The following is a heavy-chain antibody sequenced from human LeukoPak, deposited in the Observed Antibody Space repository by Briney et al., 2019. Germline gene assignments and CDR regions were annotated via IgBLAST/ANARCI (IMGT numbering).Heavy chain of an antibody. J-gene: IGHJ4*02. Sequence: GGSLRLSCAASGFTFSSYSMNWVRQAPGKGLEWVSYICSSSSTIYYADSVKGRFTISRDNAKNSLYLQMNSLRAEDTAVYYCARVGGDCPGGDYWGQGTLVTVSS. CDR2: ICSSSSTI. CDR1: GFTFSSYS. V-gene: IGHV3-48*04. CDR3: ARVGGDCPGGDY. D-gene: IGHD2-21*02.